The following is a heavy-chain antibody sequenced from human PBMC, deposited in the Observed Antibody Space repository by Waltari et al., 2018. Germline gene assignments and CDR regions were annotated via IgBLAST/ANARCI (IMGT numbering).Heavy chain of an antibody. J-gene: IGHJ5*02. CDR2: ISHSGKT. CDR1: SFSISSGHF. CDR3: VRDLGGSGTSWFDA. D-gene: IGHD3-10*01. Sequence: QVQLQESGPGLARPSATLSLSCLVSSFSISSGHFWGWIRQPPGKGLEWIGSISHSGKTYYNPSLNSRVTMSVDTSNNHFALKLTSVTAADTAIYYCVRDLGGSGTSWFDAWGQGTLVTVSS. V-gene: IGHV4-38-2*02.